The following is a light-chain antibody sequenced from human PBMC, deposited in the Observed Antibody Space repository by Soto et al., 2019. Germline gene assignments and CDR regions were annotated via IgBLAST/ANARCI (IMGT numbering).Light chain of an antibody. J-gene: IGKJ2*01. CDR2: ATS. V-gene: IGKV1-39*01. CDR3: QQTFGTPYT. CDR1: QNIGTS. Sequence: DLQMTQSPSSLSASVGDRVTITCRASQNIGTSLNWYHQKPGKAPKLLIHATSTLQNGVQSRFSGSGSGTDFTLTISSLQPEDFATFYCQQTFGTPYTFGQGTKVEI.